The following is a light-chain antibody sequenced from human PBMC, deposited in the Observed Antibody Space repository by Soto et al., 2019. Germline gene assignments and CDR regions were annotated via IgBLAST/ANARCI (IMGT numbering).Light chain of an antibody. CDR2: RND. V-gene: IGLV1-47*01. J-gene: IGLJ1*01. CDR3: ATWDDSLRVYV. CDR1: NSRSGSNY. Sequence: QSVLPQPPSASGTPGQRVTISCSTSNSRSGSNYVYWYQQLPGTAPKLLIYRNDQRPSGVPDRFSGSKSGTSASLAISGLRSEDEDDYYCATWDDSLRVYVFGTGTKLTVL.